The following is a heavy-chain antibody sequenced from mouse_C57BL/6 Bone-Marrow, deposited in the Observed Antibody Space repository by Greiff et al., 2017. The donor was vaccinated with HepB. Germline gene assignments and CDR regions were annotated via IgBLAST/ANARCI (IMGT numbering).Heavy chain of an antibody. D-gene: IGHD1-1*01. CDR1: GYTFTSYW. J-gene: IGHJ2*01. CDR2: IHPNSGST. V-gene: IGHV1-64*01. Sequence: QVQLQQSGAELVKPGASVKLSCKASGYTFTSYWMHWVKQRPGQGLEWIGMIHPNSGSTNYNEKFKSKATLTVDKSSSTAYMQLSSLTSEDSAVYYCAREGITTVVAYYFDYWGQGTTLTVSS. CDR3: AREGITTVVAYYFDY.